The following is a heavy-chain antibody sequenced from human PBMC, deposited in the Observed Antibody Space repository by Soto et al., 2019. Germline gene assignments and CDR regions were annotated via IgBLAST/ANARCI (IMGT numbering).Heavy chain of an antibody. Sequence: GGSLRLSCAASGFTFSNAWMNWVRQAPGKGLEWVFRIKKKSDGGTTDYAAPVKCRFRISRHDAIKTLYLEMNSLQIDDTAVYYCTPLGFRLGGATPDXWGRGTLVTVSX. J-gene: IGHJ4*02. CDR3: TPLGFRLGGATPDX. V-gene: IGHV3-15*01. CDR1: GFTFSNAW. D-gene: IGHD1-26*01. CDR2: IKKKSDGGTT.